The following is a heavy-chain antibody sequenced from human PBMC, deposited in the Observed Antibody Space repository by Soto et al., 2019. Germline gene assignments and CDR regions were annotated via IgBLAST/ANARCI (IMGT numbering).Heavy chain of an antibody. CDR3: ARRTNYYYVTDV. V-gene: IGHV4-59*01. CDR1: GGSITDDY. Sequence: AETLSLTCTVSGGSITDDYWIWIRQPPGKGLEWIGYFFYNGNTNYNPSLKSRVTISVDTSKNQFSLKLSSVTAADTAVYYCARRTNYYYVTDVWGQGTTVTVSS. J-gene: IGHJ6*02. CDR2: FFYNGNT.